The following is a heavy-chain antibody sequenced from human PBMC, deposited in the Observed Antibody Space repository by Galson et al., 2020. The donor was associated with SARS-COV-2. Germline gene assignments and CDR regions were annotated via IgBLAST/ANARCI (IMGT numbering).Heavy chain of an antibody. CDR1: GFTFSSYA. J-gene: IGHJ6*02. D-gene: IGHD2-15*01. CDR3: ARALGGHYYYGMDV. CDR2: ISYDGSNQ. V-gene: IGHV3-30-3*01. Sequence: TGGSLRLSCAASGFTFSSYAMHWVRQAPGKGLEWVAVISYDGSNQYYADSVKGRFTISRDNSKNTLYLQMNSLRAEDTAVYYCARALGGHYYYGMDVWGQGTTVTVSS.